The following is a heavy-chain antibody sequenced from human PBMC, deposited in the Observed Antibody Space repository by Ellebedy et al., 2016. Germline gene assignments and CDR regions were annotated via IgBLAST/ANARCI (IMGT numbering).Heavy chain of an antibody. V-gene: IGHV4-34*01. D-gene: IGHD3-22*01. CDR1: GGSFSGYY. J-gene: IGHJ6*02. Sequence: SETLSLXXAVYGGSFSGYYWSWIRQPPGKGLEWIGEINHSGSTNYNPSLKSRVTISVDTSKNQFSLKLSSVTAADTAVYYCARGPYYYDSSGAGGYYYGMDGWGQGTTVTVSS. CDR2: INHSGST. CDR3: ARGPYYYDSSGAGGYYYGMDG.